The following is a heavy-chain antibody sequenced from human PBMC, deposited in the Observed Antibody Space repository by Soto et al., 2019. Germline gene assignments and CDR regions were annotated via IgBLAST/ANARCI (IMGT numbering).Heavy chain of an antibody. CDR3: AKNYYDSSGTPYFDS. Sequence: PGGSLRLSCAASGFTFSSYAMSWVRQAPGKGLEWVSAISGSGGSTYYADSVKGRFTISRDNSKNTLYLQMNSLRAEDTAVYYCAKNYYDSSGTPYFDSWGQGTLVTVT. CDR2: ISGSGGST. CDR1: GFTFSSYA. J-gene: IGHJ4*02. D-gene: IGHD3-22*01. V-gene: IGHV3-23*01.